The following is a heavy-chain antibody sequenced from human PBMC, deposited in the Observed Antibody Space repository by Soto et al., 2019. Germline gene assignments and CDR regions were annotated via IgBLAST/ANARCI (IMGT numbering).Heavy chain of an antibody. CDR1: GYTFTSYG. Sequence: GASVKVSCKASGYTFTSYGISWVRQAPGQGLEWMGWISAYNGNTNYAQKLQGRVTMTTDTSTSTAYMELRSLRSDDTAVYYCARAVGEATITGVYYYYYGMDVWGQGTTVTVS. CDR3: ARAVGEATITGVYYYYYGMDV. D-gene: IGHD5-12*01. V-gene: IGHV1-18*04. J-gene: IGHJ6*02. CDR2: ISAYNGNT.